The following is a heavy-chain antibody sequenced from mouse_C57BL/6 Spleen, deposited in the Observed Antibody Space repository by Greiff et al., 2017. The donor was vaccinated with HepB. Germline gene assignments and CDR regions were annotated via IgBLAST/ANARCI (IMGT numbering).Heavy chain of an antibody. CDR2: IYPGDGDT. Sequence: VQLQQSGPELVKPGASVKISCKASGYALSSSWMNWVKQRPGKGLEWIGRIYPGDGDTNYNGKFKGKATLTADKSSSTAYMQLSSLTSEDSAVYFCARRERYFDVWGTGTTVTVSS. CDR1: GYALSSSW. V-gene: IGHV1-82*01. CDR3: ARRERYFDV. J-gene: IGHJ1*03.